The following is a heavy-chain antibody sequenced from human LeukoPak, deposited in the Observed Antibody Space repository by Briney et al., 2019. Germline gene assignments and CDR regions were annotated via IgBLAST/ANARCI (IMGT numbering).Heavy chain of an antibody. CDR2: FYTSGST. CDR3: ARGRDGYNFLNRGEYYYFDY. D-gene: IGHD5-24*01. Sequence: SETLSLTCAVYGGSFSGYYWSWIRQPAGKGLEWIGRFYTSGSTNYNPSLKSRVTISVDTSKNQFSLKLSSVTAADTAVYYCARGRDGYNFLNRGEYYYFDYWGQGTLVTVSS. CDR1: GGSFSGYY. J-gene: IGHJ4*02. V-gene: IGHV4-59*10.